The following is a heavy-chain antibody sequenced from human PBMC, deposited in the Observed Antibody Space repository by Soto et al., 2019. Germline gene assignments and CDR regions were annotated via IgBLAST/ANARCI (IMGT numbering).Heavy chain of an antibody. V-gene: IGHV3-23*01. CDR2: ISGSGGST. CDR3: AKDRSRRKAYEGDIVVVPAFDY. J-gene: IGHJ4*02. D-gene: IGHD2-2*01. Sequence: GGSLRLSCAASGFTFSSYAMSWVRQAPGKGLEWVSAISGSGGSTYYADSVKGRFTISRDNSKNTLYLQMNSLRAEDTAVYYCAKDRSRRKAYEGDIVVVPAFDYWGQGTLVTVSS. CDR1: GFTFSSYA.